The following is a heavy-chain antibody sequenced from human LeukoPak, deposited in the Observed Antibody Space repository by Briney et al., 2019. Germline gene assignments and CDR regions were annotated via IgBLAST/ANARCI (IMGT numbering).Heavy chain of an antibody. CDR2: IYYSGST. CDR3: ARHGGGYSYGHGKPFDY. D-gene: IGHD5-18*01. Sequence: SETLSLTCTVSGGSISSSSYYWGWIRQPPGKGLEWIGSIYYSGSTYYNPSLKSRVTISVDTSKNQFSLKLSSVTAADTAVYYCARHGGGYSYGHGKPFDYWGQGTLVTVSS. CDR1: GGSISSSSYY. V-gene: IGHV4-39*01. J-gene: IGHJ4*02.